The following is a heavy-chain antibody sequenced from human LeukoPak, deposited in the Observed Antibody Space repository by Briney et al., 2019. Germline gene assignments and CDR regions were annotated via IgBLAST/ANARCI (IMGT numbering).Heavy chain of an antibody. J-gene: IGHJ4*02. Sequence: SETLSLTCAVYGGSSSGYYWSWIRQPPGKGLEWIGEINHSGSTNYNPSLKSRVTISVDTSKNQFSLKLSSVTAADTAVYYCARGGDYGGDYWGQGTLVTVSS. CDR1: GGSSSGYY. D-gene: IGHD4-17*01. V-gene: IGHV4-34*01. CDR3: ARGGDYGGDY. CDR2: INHSGST.